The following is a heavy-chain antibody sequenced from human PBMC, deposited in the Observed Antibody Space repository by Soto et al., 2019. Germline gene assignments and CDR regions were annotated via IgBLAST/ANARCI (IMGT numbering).Heavy chain of an antibody. J-gene: IGHJ6*02. CDR2: IYYSGST. V-gene: IGHV4-30-4*01. CDR1: CGTITRGDHF. Sequence: SETLSLTCSVSCGTITRGDHFWSWVRQSPGKGLEWLGYIYYSGSTYYNPSLKGRVMMTIDTSKHQFSLNLSSVTAADTAVFYCGRGQTAIDVWGQGTTVTVSS. CDR3: GRGQTAIDV. D-gene: IGHD5-18*01.